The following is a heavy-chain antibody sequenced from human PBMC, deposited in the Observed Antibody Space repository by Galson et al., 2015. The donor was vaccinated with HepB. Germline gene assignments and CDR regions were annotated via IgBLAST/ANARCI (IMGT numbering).Heavy chain of an antibody. CDR3: ARGETYYDSSGYFY. CDR2: ISYDGSNK. Sequence: SCAASGFTFSSYAMHWVRQAPGKGLEWVAVISYDGSNKYYADSVKGRFTISRDNSKNTLYLQMNSLRAEDTAVYYCARGETYYDSSGYFYWGQGTLVTVSS. J-gene: IGHJ4*02. V-gene: IGHV3-30*04. D-gene: IGHD3-22*01. CDR1: GFTFSSYA.